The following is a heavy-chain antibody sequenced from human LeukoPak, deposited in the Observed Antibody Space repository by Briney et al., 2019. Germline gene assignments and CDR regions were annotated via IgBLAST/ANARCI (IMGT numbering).Heavy chain of an antibody. J-gene: IGHJ4*02. CDR1: GGSFSGYY. CDR3: ARDPAYDFWSGYYFDY. Sequence: SETLSLTCAVYGGSFSGYYWSWIRQPAGKGLEWIGRIYTSGSTNYNPSLKSRVTMSVDTSKNQFSLKLSSVTAADTAVYYCARDPAYDFWSGYYFDYWGQGTLVTVSS. V-gene: IGHV4-4*07. CDR2: IYTSGST. D-gene: IGHD3-3*01.